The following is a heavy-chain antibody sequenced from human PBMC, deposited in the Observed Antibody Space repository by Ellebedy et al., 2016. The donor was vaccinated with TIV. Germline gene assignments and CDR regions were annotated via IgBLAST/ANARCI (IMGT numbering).Heavy chain of an antibody. CDR2: ISAYNGNT. D-gene: IGHD2-2*01. V-gene: IGHV1-18*04. J-gene: IGHJ5*02. Sequence: AASVKVSCKASGYTFTSYGISWVRQAPGQGLEWRGWISAYNGNTNYAQMLQGRVTMTTDTFTSTAYMELRSLRSDDTAVYYCTRYCNSTTCSNWFDPWGQGTLVTVSS. CDR3: TRYCNSTTCSNWFDP. CDR1: GYTFTSYG.